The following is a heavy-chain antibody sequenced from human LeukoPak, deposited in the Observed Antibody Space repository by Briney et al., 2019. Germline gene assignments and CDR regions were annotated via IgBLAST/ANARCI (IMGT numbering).Heavy chain of an antibody. CDR3: ARDREGSSWYDF. CDR2: INQDGSEN. J-gene: IGHJ5*01. Sequence: GGSLRLSCATSGFTFSSYWMTWARQTPGKGLEWVAQINQDGSENYYVDSVQGRFTISRDNTNNSLYLQMNSPRADDTAVYFCARDREGSSWYDFWGQGTLVTVSS. CDR1: GFTFSSYW. D-gene: IGHD6-13*01. V-gene: IGHV3-7*04.